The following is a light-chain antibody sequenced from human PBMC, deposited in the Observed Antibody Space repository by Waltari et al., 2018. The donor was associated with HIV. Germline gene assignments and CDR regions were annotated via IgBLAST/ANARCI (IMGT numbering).Light chain of an antibody. J-gene: IGLJ2*01. CDR3: QTWTTGIVL. V-gene: IGLV4-69*01. Sequence: QLLLTQSPSPSASLRASLKLPCTLSSGHIIYAIPWHQHQPEKGPGYLMRLNSDGSYLKGDGIPDRFSGSSSGAERYLIISSLQSEDEADYYCQTWTTGIVLFGGGTKLTVL. CDR1: SGHIIYA. CDR2: LNSDGSY.